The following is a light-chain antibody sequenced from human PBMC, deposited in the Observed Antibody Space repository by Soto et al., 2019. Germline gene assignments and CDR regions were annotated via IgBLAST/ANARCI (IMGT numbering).Light chain of an antibody. CDR2: GVF. J-gene: IGKJ2*01. CDR1: QSVNSNY. Sequence: ETVLTQSPATVSLSPGERATLSCRTSQSVNSNYLAWYQQKPGQAPRLLIYGVFNRATGIPDRFSGSGSGTDFTLTISRLEPEDSAVYYCQHYDDSPGTFGQGTKLEIK. V-gene: IGKV3-20*01. CDR3: QHYDDSPGT.